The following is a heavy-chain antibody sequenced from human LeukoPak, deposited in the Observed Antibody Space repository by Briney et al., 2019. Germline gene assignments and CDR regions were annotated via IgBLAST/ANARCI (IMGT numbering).Heavy chain of an antibody. D-gene: IGHD3/OR15-3a*01. CDR1: GGSISSYY. Sequence: PSETLCLTCTVSGGSISSYYWSWIRQPPGKGLEWIGYIYYSGSTNYNPSLKSRVTISVDTSKNQFSLKLSSVTAADTAVYYCARRTGYYDGFDYWGQGTLVTVSS. J-gene: IGHJ4*02. V-gene: IGHV4-59*01. CDR2: IYYSGST. CDR3: ARRTGYYDGFDY.